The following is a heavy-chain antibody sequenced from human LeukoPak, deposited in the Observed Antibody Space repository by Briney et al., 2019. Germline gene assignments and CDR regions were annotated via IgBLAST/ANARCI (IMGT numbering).Heavy chain of an antibody. D-gene: IGHD3-16*02. J-gene: IGHJ4*02. V-gene: IGHV4-59*08. CDR1: GGSMSSYY. Sequence: SETLSLTCTVSGGSMSSYYWSWIRQPPGKGLEWIGNIFYNGDTYYNPSLKSRLTISIDTSNNHFSLRLNSVAAADTAMYFCARGWSYRWSFHFDFWGQGSLVTVSS. CDR3: ARGWSYRWSFHFDF. CDR2: IFYNGDT.